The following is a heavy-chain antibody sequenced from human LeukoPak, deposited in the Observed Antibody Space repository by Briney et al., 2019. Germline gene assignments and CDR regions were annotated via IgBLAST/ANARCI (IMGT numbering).Heavy chain of an antibody. Sequence: PGRSLRLSCAASGFIFSSYAMHWVRQAPGKGLEWVAVISYDETNKNYADSVKGRFTISRDNAKNSLYLQMNSLRAEDTAVYYCARPTGYCSSTSCYVDAFDIWGQGTMVTVSS. D-gene: IGHD2-2*01. CDR2: ISYDETNK. CDR1: GFIFSSYA. J-gene: IGHJ3*02. CDR3: ARPTGYCSSTSCYVDAFDI. V-gene: IGHV3-30*04.